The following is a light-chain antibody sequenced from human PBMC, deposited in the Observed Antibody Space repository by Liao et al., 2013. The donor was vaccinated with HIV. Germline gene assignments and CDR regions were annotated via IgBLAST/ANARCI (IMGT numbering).Light chain of an antibody. J-gene: IGLJ1*01. CDR2: QDI. V-gene: IGLV3-1*01. CDR3: QAWDITTLYV. Sequence: SYELTQPPSVSVSPGQTASITCSGDKLGDKYACWYQQKPGQSPVLVIYQDIKRPSGIPERFSGSNSGNTATLTISGTQAMDEADYYCQAWDITTLYVFGTGTKVTVL. CDR1: KLGDKY.